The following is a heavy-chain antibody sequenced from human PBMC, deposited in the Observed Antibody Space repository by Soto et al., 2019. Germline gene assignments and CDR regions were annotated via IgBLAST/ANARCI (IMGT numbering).Heavy chain of an antibody. J-gene: IGHJ4*01. CDR2: IWFDESYE. CDR1: GFTFGDSG. D-gene: IGHD3-10*01. Sequence: QVQLVESGGGVVQPGRSLRLSCAASGFTFGDSGMHWVRQAPGKGLEGLAGIWFDESYEYYADSVKGRFTGSRDNSKNTVYLQMNSLRVEDTAVYFCARDRVLRGSGRTYFDYWCQGTLVTVSS. CDR3: ARDRVLRGSGRTYFDY. V-gene: IGHV3-33*01.